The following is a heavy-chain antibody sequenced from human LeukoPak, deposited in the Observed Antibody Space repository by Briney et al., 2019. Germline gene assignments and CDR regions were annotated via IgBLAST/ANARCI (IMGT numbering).Heavy chain of an antibody. Sequence: SETLSLTCTVSGGSISSYYWSWIRQPPGKGLEWIGYIYYSGSTNYNPSLKSRVTISVDTSKNQFSLKLSSVTAAVMAVYYCARYNYGSGSYDDRDAFDIWGQGTMVTVSS. J-gene: IGHJ3*02. CDR3: ARYNYGSGSYDDRDAFDI. V-gene: IGHV4-59*01. CDR2: IYYSGST. D-gene: IGHD3-10*01. CDR1: GGSISSYY.